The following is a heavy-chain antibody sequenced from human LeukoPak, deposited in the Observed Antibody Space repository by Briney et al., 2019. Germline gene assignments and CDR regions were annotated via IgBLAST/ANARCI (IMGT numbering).Heavy chain of an antibody. CDR2: INHSGST. V-gene: IGHV4-34*01. Sequence: SETLSLACAVYGGSFSGYYWSWIRQPPGKGLEWIGEINHSGSTNYNPSLKSRVTISVDTSKNQFSLKLSSVTAADTAVYYCARGISGSSWQDFDYWGQGTLVTVSS. J-gene: IGHJ4*02. CDR3: ARGISGSSWQDFDY. CDR1: GGSFSGYY. D-gene: IGHD6-13*01.